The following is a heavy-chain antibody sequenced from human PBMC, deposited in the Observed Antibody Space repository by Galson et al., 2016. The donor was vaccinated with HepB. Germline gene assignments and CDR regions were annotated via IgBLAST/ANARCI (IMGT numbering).Heavy chain of an antibody. Sequence: SVKVSCKASGYTFTSYDINWVRQATGQGLEWMGWMNPNSDNSGYAQRFQGRVTMTRHTSMSTAYMELSSLRSDDTAVYFCARGRGISYYGFWSGYSLDYWGQGTLVTVS. CDR3: ARGRGISYYGFWSGYSLDY. D-gene: IGHD3-3*01. CDR2: MNPNSDNS. CDR1: GYTFTSYD. J-gene: IGHJ4*02. V-gene: IGHV1-8*01.